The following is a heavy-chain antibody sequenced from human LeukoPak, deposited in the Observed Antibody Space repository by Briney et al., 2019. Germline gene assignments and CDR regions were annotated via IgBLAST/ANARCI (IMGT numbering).Heavy chain of an antibody. V-gene: IGHV3-72*01. CDR1: GFTFSDHY. CDR3: AVLGTRGRIDY. Sequence: GGSLRLSCAASGFTFSDHYIDWVRQAPGKGLEWVGRSRDKAHSYSTEYGASVKGRFTISREDSKNSLYLQMNSLRAEDTAVYFCAVLGTRGRIDYWGQGTLVTVSS. J-gene: IGHJ4*02. D-gene: IGHD3-3*02. CDR2: SRDKAHSYST.